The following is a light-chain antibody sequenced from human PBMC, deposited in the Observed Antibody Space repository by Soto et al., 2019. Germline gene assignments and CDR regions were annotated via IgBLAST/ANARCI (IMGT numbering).Light chain of an antibody. Sequence: QSALTQPASVSGSPGQSITISCTGTSSDIGGYNSVSWYQQHPGRAPRLIIYEVTNRPSGVSNRFSASKSGSTASLTISGLQAEDEADYYCTSYTPIVTLGSVFGTGTKVTVL. CDR2: EVT. CDR1: SSDIGGYNS. CDR3: TSYTPIVTLGSV. V-gene: IGLV2-14*01. J-gene: IGLJ1*01.